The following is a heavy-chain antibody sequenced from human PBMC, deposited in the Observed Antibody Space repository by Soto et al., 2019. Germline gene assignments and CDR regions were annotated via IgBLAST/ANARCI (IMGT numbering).Heavy chain of an antibody. V-gene: IGHV3-15*01. Sequence: EVQLVESGGGLVKPGGSLRLSCAASGFTFSNAWMSWVRQAPGKGLEWVGRIKSKTDGGTTDYAAPMKGRFTISRDDSKNTLYLQMNSLKTEDTAVYYCTTGYCGGDCYLDAFDIWGQGTMVTVSS. D-gene: IGHD2-21*02. CDR2: IKSKTDGGTT. J-gene: IGHJ3*02. CDR1: GFTFSNAW. CDR3: TTGYCGGDCYLDAFDI.